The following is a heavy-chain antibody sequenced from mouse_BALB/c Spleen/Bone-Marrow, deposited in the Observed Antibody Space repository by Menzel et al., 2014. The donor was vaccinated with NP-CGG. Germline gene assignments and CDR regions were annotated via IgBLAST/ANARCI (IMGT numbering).Heavy chain of an antibody. CDR1: GDSITSGY. CDR2: ISYSGNT. Sequence: EVKLVESGPSLVKPSQTLSLPCSVTGDSITSGYWNWIRKFPGNKLEYMGYISYSGNTYYNSSLKSRISITRDTSKNQYYLQLNSVTTEDTATYYCATYDGYCFDYWGQGTTLTVSS. D-gene: IGHD2-3*01. V-gene: IGHV3-8*02. J-gene: IGHJ2*01. CDR3: ATYDGYCFDY.